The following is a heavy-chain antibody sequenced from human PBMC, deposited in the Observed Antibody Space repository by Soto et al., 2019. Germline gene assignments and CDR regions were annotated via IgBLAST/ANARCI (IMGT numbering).Heavy chain of an antibody. CDR1: GFTFSSYA. V-gene: IGHV3-23*01. CDR2: ISGSSGRT. Sequence: EVQLLESGGGLVQPGGSLRLSCAASGFTFSSYAMCWVRQAPGKGLEWVSAISGSSGRTYYAASVQGRFTISRDNSKNTLYLQMDSLRADDTAVYYCAKNPGSPGYMSDWCYFDYWGQGTLVTVSS. D-gene: IGHD6-19*01. J-gene: IGHJ4*02. CDR3: AKNPGSPGYMSDWCYFDY.